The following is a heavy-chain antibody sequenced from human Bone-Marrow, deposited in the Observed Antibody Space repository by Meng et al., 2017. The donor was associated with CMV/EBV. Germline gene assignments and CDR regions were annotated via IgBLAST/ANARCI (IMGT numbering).Heavy chain of an antibody. J-gene: IGHJ6*02. CDR3: ARDGTYCSGGSCYRAYYYGMDV. CDR2: MSGSGDFT. CDR1: EFTFSKYA. D-gene: IGHD2-15*01. V-gene: IGHV3-23*01. Sequence: GESLKISCAVSEFTFSKYAMSWVRQAPGKGLEWLSAMSGSGDFTYYADSVKGRFTISRDNSKNTLFLQMNSLRTEDTAVYYCARDGTYCSGGSCYRAYYYGMDVWGQGTTVTVSS.